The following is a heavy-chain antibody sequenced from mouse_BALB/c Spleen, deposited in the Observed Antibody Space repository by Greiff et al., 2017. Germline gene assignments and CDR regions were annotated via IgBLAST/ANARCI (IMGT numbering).Heavy chain of an antibody. V-gene: IGHV5-17*02. CDR1: GFTFSSFG. D-gene: IGHD1-1*01. CDR3: ARSYGGYMDY. CDR2: ISSGSSTI. J-gene: IGHJ4*01. Sequence: EVKVVESGGGLVQPGGSRKLSCAASGFTFSSFGMHWVRQAPEKGLEWVAYISSGSSTIYYADTVKGRFTISRDNPKNTLFLQMTSLRSEDTAMYYCARSYGGYMDYWGQGTSVTVSS.